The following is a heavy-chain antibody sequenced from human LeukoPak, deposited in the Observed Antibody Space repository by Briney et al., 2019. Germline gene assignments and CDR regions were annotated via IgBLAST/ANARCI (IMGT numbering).Heavy chain of an antibody. Sequence: PGGSLRLSCAASGFAFSSYAMSWVRQAPGKGLEWVSAISGSGGSTYYADSVKGRFTISRDNSKNTLYLQMNSLRAEDTAVYYCAKDGDSSGWYFYFDYWGQGTLVTVSS. V-gene: IGHV3-23*01. J-gene: IGHJ4*02. D-gene: IGHD6-19*01. CDR1: GFAFSSYA. CDR2: ISGSGGST. CDR3: AKDGDSSGWYFYFDY.